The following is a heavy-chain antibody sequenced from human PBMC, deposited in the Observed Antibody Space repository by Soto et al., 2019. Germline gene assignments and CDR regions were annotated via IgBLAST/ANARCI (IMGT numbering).Heavy chain of an antibody. V-gene: IGHV3-23*01. J-gene: IGHJ3*02. CDR2: ISGSGGST. CDR1: GFTFSSYA. Sequence: GGSLRLSCAASGFTFSSYAMNWVRQAPGKGLEWVSVISGSGGSTYYADSVKGRFTISRDNYKNTLYLQMNSLRAEDTAVYYCAKFITMIAVVIGDAFDIWGQGTMVTVSS. D-gene: IGHD3-22*01. CDR3: AKFITMIAVVIGDAFDI.